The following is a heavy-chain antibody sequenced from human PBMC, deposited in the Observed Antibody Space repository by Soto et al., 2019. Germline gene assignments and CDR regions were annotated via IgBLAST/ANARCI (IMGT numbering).Heavy chain of an antibody. V-gene: IGHV3-23*01. Sequence: ESGGGLVQPGGSLRLSCAASGFTFSSYAMSWVRQAPGKGLEWVSAISGSGGSTYYADSVKGRFTISRDNSKNTLYLQMNSLIAEDTAVYYCAKHQAIFGVVITPGNYFDYWGQGTLVTVSS. CDR1: GFTFSSYA. CDR2: ISGSGGST. J-gene: IGHJ4*02. CDR3: AKHQAIFGVVITPGNYFDY. D-gene: IGHD3-3*01.